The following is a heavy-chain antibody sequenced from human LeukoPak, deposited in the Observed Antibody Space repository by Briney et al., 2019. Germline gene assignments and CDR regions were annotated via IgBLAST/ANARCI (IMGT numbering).Heavy chain of an antibody. V-gene: IGHV3-48*03. J-gene: IGHJ4*02. Sequence: GGSLRLSCAASLFNFNSYEMNWVRQAPGKQLEWISYISISGTTISYADSVKGRFTISRDNAKNSLFLQMNSLRAEDTAVYFCARVSYSGSSGALDCWGQGTLVTVSS. CDR1: LFNFNSYE. CDR3: ARVSYSGSSGALDC. CDR2: ISISGTTI. D-gene: IGHD5-12*01.